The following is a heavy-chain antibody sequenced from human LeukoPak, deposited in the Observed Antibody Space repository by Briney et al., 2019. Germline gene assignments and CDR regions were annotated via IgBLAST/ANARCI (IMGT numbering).Heavy chain of an antibody. CDR1: GFTFSSYS. CDR2: ISSSSSTI. J-gene: IGHJ3*02. V-gene: IGHV3-48*04. Sequence: PGGSLRLSCAASGFTFSSYSMNWVRQAPGKGLEWVSYISSSSSTIYYADSVKGRFTISRDNAKNSLYLQMDSLRGEDTAVYYCAKGLPLAYCGGDCYSNPGAFDIWGQGTVVTVSS. CDR3: AKGLPLAYCGGDCYSNPGAFDI. D-gene: IGHD2-21*01.